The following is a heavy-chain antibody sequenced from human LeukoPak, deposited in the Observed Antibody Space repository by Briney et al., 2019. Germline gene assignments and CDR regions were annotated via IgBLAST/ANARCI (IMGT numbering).Heavy chain of an antibody. CDR2: IYYSGST. Sequence: SETLSLTCTVSGGSISSSNYYWGWIRQPPGKGLEWIGSIYYSGSTYFNPSLKSRVTISVDTSKNQFSLKLGSVTAADTAVYYCARNLLTTVTPGSIWGQGTMVTVSS. CDR1: GGSISSSNYY. V-gene: IGHV4-39*01. J-gene: IGHJ3*02. D-gene: IGHD4-17*01. CDR3: ARNLLTTVTPGSI.